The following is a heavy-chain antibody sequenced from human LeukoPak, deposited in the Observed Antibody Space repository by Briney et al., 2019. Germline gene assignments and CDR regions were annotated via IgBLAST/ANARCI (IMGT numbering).Heavy chain of an antibody. V-gene: IGHV4-59*01. J-gene: IGHJ4*02. CDR1: GGSISSYY. Sequence: SETLSLTCTVSGGSISSYYWGWIWQPPGKGLEWIGYIYYSGCTNYNPSLKSRVTISVDTSKNQFSLKLSSVTAADTAVYYCARVDYDILTGYHPDYWGQGTLVTVSS. CDR3: ARVDYDILTGYHPDY. D-gene: IGHD3-9*01. CDR2: IYYSGCT.